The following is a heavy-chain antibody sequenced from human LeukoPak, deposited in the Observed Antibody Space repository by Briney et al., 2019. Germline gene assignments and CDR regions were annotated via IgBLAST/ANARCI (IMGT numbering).Heavy chain of an antibody. J-gene: IGHJ4*02. CDR1: GFTFSSYA. CDR3: AKTQLGDSSGYYPQAAFWMPRVSPFDY. D-gene: IGHD3-22*01. Sequence: SGGSLRLSCAASGFTFSSYAMSWVRQAPGEGLEWVSAISGSGGSTYYADSVKGRFTISRDNSKNTLYLQMNSLRAEDTAVYYCAKTQLGDSSGYYPQAAFWMPRVSPFDYWGQGTLVTVSS. CDR2: ISGSGGST. V-gene: IGHV3-23*01.